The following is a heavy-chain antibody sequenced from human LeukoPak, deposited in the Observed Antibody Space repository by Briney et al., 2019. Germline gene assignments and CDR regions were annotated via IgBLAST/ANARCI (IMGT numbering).Heavy chain of an antibody. CDR1: GYSFSDSY. CDR3: AREVYGDSSFDF. V-gene: IGHV1-2*02. D-gene: IGHD4-17*01. CDR2: INPNTGDT. Sequence: ASVKVSCKASGYSFSDSYMHWVRQAAGQGLEWMGWINPNTGDTNYAQKFQGRVTMTRDASIGTAYLDLSRLRTDDTALYYCAREVYGDSSFDFWGQGTLLTVSS. J-gene: IGHJ4*02.